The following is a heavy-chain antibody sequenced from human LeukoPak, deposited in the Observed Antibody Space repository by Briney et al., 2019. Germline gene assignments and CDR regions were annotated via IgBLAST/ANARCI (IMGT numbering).Heavy chain of an antibody. CDR2: FSFNGEST. Sequence: GGSLRLSCAASGFTFSSYAMTWVRQAPGKGLEWVSSFSFNGESTYYADSVKGRFTISRDNAKNSLYLQMNSLRAEDTAVYYCATDYGANSGGFDYWGQGTLVTVSS. CDR1: GFTFSSYA. CDR3: ATDYGANSGGFDY. J-gene: IGHJ4*02. D-gene: IGHD4-23*01. V-gene: IGHV3-23*01.